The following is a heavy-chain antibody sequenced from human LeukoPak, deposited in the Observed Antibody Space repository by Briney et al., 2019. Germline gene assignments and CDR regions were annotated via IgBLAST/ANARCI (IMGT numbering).Heavy chain of an antibody. V-gene: IGHV3-48*03. CDR1: GFTFSSYE. J-gene: IGHJ4*02. D-gene: IGHD6-19*01. CDR2: ISSSGSTI. CDR3: ARDLKGLAVAGTPDY. Sequence: GGSLRLSCAASGFTFSSYEMNWVRQAPGKGLEWVSYISSSGSTIYYADSVKGRFTISRDNSKNTLYLQMNSLRAEDTAVYYCARDLKGLAVAGTPDYWGQGTLVTVSS.